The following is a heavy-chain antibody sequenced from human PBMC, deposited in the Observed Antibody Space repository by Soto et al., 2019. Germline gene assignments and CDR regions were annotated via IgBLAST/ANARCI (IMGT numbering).Heavy chain of an antibody. CDR3: ARAGCDGGSCFTLVGLRYGMDV. D-gene: IGHD2-15*01. Sequence: QVQLVESGGGVVQPGRSLRLSCAASGFTFSSYAMHWVRQAPGKGLEWVAVISYDGSNKYYADSVKGRFTISRDNSKNTLYRQMSSLRAEDTAVYYCARAGCDGGSCFTLVGLRYGMDVWGQGTTVTVSS. CDR2: ISYDGSNK. J-gene: IGHJ6*02. CDR1: GFTFSSYA. V-gene: IGHV3-30-3*01.